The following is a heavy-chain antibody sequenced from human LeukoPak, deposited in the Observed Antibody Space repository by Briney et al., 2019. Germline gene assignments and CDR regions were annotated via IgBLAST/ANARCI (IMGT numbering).Heavy chain of an antibody. CDR3: VRGLVGANDY. CDR2: IWYDGSYK. V-gene: IGHV3-33*01. J-gene: IGHJ4*02. CDR1: GFTFSSYG. Sequence: GGSLRLSCAASGFTFSSYGMHWVRQAPGKGLEWVAVIWYDGSYKYYADSVKGRFTISRDNSKNTLSLQMNSLRAEDTAVYYCVRGLVGANDYWGPGTLVTVSS. D-gene: IGHD1-26*01.